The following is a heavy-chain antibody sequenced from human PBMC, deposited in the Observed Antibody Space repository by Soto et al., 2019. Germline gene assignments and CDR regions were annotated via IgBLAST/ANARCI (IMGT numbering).Heavy chain of an antibody. J-gene: IGHJ6*02. Sequence: QVQLVESGGGLVKPGGSLRLSCAASGFTFSDYYMSWIRQAPGKGLEWVSYISSRGSTIYYADSVKGRFTISRDNAKNSLYLQMSSLRAEDTAVYYCARVYSSLHYYYAMDVWGQGTTVTVSS. CDR3: ARVYSSLHYYYAMDV. V-gene: IGHV3-11*01. CDR2: ISSRGSTI. D-gene: IGHD6-6*01. CDR1: GFTFSDYY.